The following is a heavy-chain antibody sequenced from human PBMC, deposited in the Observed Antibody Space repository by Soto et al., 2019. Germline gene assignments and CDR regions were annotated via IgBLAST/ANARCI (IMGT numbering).Heavy chain of an antibody. J-gene: IGHJ4*02. D-gene: IGHD2-8*02. CDR2: IRDSAGRT. Sequence: EVQLLESGGGFVQPGGSLRLSCAASGFTVSTTGMGWVRQAPGKGLEWVSGIRDSAGRTHYADSVKGRFSISRDNSKNTLLRKMNSLRAEDTAVYFLAKDRWDYIGGVCYSYYFDSWGQGTLVTVSS. CDR1: GFTVSTTG. V-gene: IGHV3-23*01. CDR3: AKDRWDYIGGVCYSYYFDS.